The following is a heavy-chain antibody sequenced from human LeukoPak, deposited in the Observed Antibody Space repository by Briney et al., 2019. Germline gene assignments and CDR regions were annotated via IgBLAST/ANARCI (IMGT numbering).Heavy chain of an antibody. Sequence: ASVKVSCKASGYTFTGYYMHWVRQAPGQGLEWMGWINPNSGGTNYAQKFQGRVTMTRDTSISTAYMELSRLRSDDTAVYYCARDKPNCSSTSCRIFDYWGQGTLVTVSS. J-gene: IGHJ4*02. CDR2: INPNSGGT. V-gene: IGHV1-2*02. D-gene: IGHD2-2*01. CDR3: ARDKPNCSSTSCRIFDY. CDR1: GYTFTGYY.